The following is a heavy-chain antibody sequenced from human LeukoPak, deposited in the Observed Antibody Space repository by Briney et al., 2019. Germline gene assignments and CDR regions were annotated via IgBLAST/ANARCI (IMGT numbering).Heavy chain of an antibody. CDR1: GYTFTGYG. CDR2: ISAYNGNT. J-gene: IGHJ6*02. V-gene: IGHV1-18*01. D-gene: IGHD2-2*02. Sequence: ASVKVSCKASGYTFTGYGISWVRQAPGQGLEWMGWISAYNGNTNYAQKLQGRVTMTTDTSTSTAYMELRSLRSDDTAVYYCARDDRVPAAINYYFYGMDVWGQGTTVTVSS. CDR3: ARDDRVPAAINYYFYGMDV.